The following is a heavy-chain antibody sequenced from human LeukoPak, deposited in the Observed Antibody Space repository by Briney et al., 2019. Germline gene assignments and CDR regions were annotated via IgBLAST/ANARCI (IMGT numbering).Heavy chain of an antibody. CDR2: IYYSGST. Sequence: SQTLSLTCTVSGGSISSGGYYWSWIRQHPGKGLEWIGYIYYSGSTYYNPSLKSRVTISVDTSKNQFSLKLSSVTAADTAVYYCARLMVRGVNGMDVWGQGTTVTVSS. CDR1: GGSISSGGYY. V-gene: IGHV4-31*03. CDR3: ARLMVRGVNGMDV. J-gene: IGHJ6*02. D-gene: IGHD3-10*01.